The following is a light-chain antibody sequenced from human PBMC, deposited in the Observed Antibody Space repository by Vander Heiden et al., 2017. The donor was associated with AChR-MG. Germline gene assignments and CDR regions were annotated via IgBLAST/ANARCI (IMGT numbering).Light chain of an antibody. J-gene: IGLJ1*01. CDR3: NSYSRSNTYV. V-gene: IGLV2-14*03. CDR1: SSHVAAFNY. Sequence: QSALTQPAPVSGSPGPSITLSCPGTSSHVAAFNYVSWYQQHPGKAPKLMIYDVSSRPAGVSNRFSGSKSGNTASLTISGLQAEDEADYFCNSYSRSNTYVFGPGTKVTVL. CDR2: DVS.